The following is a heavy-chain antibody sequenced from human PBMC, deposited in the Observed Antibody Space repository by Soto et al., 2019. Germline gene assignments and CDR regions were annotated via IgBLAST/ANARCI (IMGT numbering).Heavy chain of an antibody. J-gene: IGHJ4*02. D-gene: IGHD2-2*02. CDR3: ARGLYTNSPRY. Sequence: SETLSLTCAVSGDSIISVYYWAWIRQPPGKGLEWIGGINDSGTIYYNPSLKSRVTISVDLSKNQFSLRLDSLTAADTAVYYCARGLYTNSPRYWGQGTLVTVS. CDR1: GDSIISVYY. CDR2: INDSGTI. V-gene: IGHV4-38-2*01.